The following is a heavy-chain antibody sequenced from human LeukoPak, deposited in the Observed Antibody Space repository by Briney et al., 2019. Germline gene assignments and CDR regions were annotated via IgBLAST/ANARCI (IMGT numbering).Heavy chain of an antibody. CDR3: AREGIAAAALDTFDY. D-gene: IGHD6-13*01. V-gene: IGHV4-39*07. CDR2: IYYSGST. J-gene: IGHJ4*02. CDR1: GGSISSSSYY. Sequence: PSETLSLTCTVSGGSISSSSYYWGWIRQPPGKGLEWIGSIYYSGSTYHNPSLKSRVTISVDTSKNQFSLKLSSVTAADTAVYYCAREGIAAAALDTFDYWGQGTLVTVSS.